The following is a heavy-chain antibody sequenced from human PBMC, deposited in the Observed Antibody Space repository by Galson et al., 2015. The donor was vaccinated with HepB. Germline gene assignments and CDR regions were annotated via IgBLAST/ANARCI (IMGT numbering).Heavy chain of an antibody. Sequence: SLRLSCAASGFTFSSYSMNWVRQAPGKGLEWVSYISSSSSTIYYADSVKGRFTISRDNAKNSLYLQMNSLRDEDTAVYYCARDWAESYYDSSGYPTTDYFDYWGQGTLVTVSP. D-gene: IGHD3-22*01. CDR1: GFTFSSYS. CDR3: ARDWAESYYDSSGYPTTDYFDY. V-gene: IGHV3-48*02. J-gene: IGHJ4*02. CDR2: ISSSSSTI.